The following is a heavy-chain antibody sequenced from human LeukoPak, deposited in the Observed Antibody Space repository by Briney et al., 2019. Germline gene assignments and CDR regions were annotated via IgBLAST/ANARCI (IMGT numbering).Heavy chain of an antibody. CDR1: GGSISSSSYY. CDR3: ARVGGETGYYSKRLDY. CDR2: IYYSGST. D-gene: IGHD3-9*01. V-gene: IGHV4-39*07. J-gene: IGHJ4*02. Sequence: SETLSLTCTVSGGSISSSSYYWGWIRQPPGKGLEWIGSIYYSGSTSYNPSLKSRVTISVDTSKNQFSLKLSSVTAADTAVYYCARVGGETGYYSKRLDYWGQGTLVTVS.